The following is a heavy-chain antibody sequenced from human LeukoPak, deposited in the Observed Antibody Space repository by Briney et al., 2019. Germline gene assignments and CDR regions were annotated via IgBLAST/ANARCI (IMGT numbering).Heavy chain of an antibody. CDR1: GYTFTDYY. V-gene: IGHV1-2*02. Sequence: ASVKVSCKASGYTFTDYYIHWVRQAPGQGLEWMGWINPNVGATKYAQNFQGRVTMTTDTSTSTAYMELRSLRSDDTAVYYCTRDPSNTSGWYIYFDYWGQGTPVTVSP. CDR2: INPNVGAT. D-gene: IGHD6-19*01. CDR3: TRDPSNTSGWYIYFDY. J-gene: IGHJ4*02.